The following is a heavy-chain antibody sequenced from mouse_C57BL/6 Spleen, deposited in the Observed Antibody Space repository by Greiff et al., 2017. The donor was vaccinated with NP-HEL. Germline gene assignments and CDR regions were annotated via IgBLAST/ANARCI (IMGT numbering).Heavy chain of an antibody. J-gene: IGHJ4*01. V-gene: IGHV1-50*01. CDR1: GYTFTSYW. CDR3: AANWDGGYAMDY. Sequence: VQLQQPGAELVKPGASVQLSCKASGYTFTSYWLQWVKQRPGQGLEWIGEIDPSDSYTTYNHKFKGKSTLTVDTSSSTAYMQLSSLTSEDSAVYYCAANWDGGYAMDYWGQGTSVTVSS. D-gene: IGHD4-1*01. CDR2: IDPSDSYT.